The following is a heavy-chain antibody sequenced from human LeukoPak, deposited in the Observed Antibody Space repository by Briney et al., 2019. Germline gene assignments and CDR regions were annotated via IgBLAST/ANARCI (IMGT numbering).Heavy chain of an antibody. Sequence: PSETLSLTCTVSGGSISSYYWSWIRQPPGKGLEWIGYIYYSGSTNYNPSLKSRVTISVDTSKNQFSLKLSYVTAADTAVYYCARHEGYYYGSWTNYAFDPWGQGTLVTVSS. D-gene: IGHD3-10*01. CDR3: ARHEGYYYGSWTNYAFDP. CDR1: GGSISSYY. V-gene: IGHV4-59*08. CDR2: IYYSGST. J-gene: IGHJ5*02.